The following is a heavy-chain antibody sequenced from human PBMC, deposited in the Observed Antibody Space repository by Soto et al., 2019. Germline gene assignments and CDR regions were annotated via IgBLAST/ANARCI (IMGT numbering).Heavy chain of an antibody. CDR2: IAYDGNEK. J-gene: IGHJ6*02. D-gene: IGHD4-17*01. V-gene: IGHV3-30*18. CDR1: GFTFRTHA. CDR3: AKDVGDYVPYYNGMDV. Sequence: QVQLVESGGGVVQHGTSLRLSCAASGFTFRTHAMHWVRQAPGKGLEWMAVIAYDGNEKFYTDSVKGRFTISRDNSKNALYLQINTLRTEDTAVYYCAKDVGDYVPYYNGMDVWGQGTTVTVSS.